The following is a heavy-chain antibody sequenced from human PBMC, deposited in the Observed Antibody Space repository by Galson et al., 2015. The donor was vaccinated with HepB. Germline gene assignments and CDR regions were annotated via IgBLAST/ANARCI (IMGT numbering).Heavy chain of an antibody. CDR3: ARDRGLDCGGDCFGFDY. CDR2: INPSGGST. V-gene: IGHV1-46*03. D-gene: IGHD2-21*02. CDR1: GYTFTSYY. Sequence: SVKVSCKASGYTFTSYYMHWVRQAPGQGLEWMGIINPSGGSTSYAQKFQGRVTMTRDTSTSTVYMELSSLRSEDTAVYYCARDRGLDCGGDCFGFDYWGQGTLVTVSS. J-gene: IGHJ4*02.